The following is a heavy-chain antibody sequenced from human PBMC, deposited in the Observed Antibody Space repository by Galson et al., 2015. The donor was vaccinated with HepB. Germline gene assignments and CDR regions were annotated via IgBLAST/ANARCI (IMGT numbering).Heavy chain of an antibody. CDR3: ARDPRGSYYRYYYYGMDV. D-gene: IGHD1-26*01. V-gene: IGHV3-48*04. Sequence: SLRLSCAASGFTFSSYWMNWVRQAPGKGLEWVSYISSSSSTIYYADSVKGRFTISRDNAKNSLYLQMNSLRAEDTAVYYCARDPRGSYYRYYYYGMDVWGQGTTVTVSS. J-gene: IGHJ6*02. CDR2: ISSSSSTI. CDR1: GFTFSSYW.